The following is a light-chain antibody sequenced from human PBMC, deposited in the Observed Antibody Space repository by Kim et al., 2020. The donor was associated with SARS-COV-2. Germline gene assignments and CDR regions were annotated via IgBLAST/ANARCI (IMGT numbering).Light chain of an antibody. CDR3: CSYAGSYTYV. CDR1: SSDVGGYKY. Sequence: QSVTISGTGTSSDVGGYKYVSWFQQHPGKAPKLIIYDVTQRPSGVPDRFSGSKSGDTASLSISGLQAEDEADYYCCSYAGSYTYVFGPGTQLTVL. CDR2: DVT. J-gene: IGLJ1*01. V-gene: IGLV2-11*03.